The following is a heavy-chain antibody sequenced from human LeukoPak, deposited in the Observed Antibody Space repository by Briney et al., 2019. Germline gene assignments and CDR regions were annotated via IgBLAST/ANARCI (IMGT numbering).Heavy chain of an antibody. D-gene: IGHD5-18*01. CDR3: ARSPGDTAMVYYFDY. Sequence: SVKFSCKASGRTFSSYAISWVRQAPGQRLDWMGGLIPIFGTANYAQKFQGRVTITADESTSTAYMELSSLRSEDTAVYYCARSPGDTAMVYYFDYWGQGTLVTVSS. J-gene: IGHJ4*02. CDR1: GRTFSSYA. CDR2: LIPIFGTA. V-gene: IGHV1-69*13.